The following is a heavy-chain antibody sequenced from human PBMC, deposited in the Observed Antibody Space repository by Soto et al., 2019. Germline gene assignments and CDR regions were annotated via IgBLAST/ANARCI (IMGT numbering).Heavy chain of an antibody. CDR1: GFTFSDYA. V-gene: IGHV3-23*01. J-gene: IGHJ4*02. Sequence: GGSLRLSCAASGFTFSDYAMTWVRQAPGKGLEWVSHTSGNGGSTYYENSVKGSFTIYRDNSRDTMNLQMNSLRAEDTALYYCTMTLVIAGRGVERFDYWGQGAMVTVSS. D-gene: IGHD6-13*01. CDR3: TMTLVIAGRGVERFDY. CDR2: TSGNGGST.